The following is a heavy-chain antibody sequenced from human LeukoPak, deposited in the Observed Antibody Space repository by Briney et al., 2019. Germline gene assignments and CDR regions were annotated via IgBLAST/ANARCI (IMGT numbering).Heavy chain of an antibody. CDR2: IYYSGST. CDR1: GGSISSYY. J-gene: IGHJ4*02. D-gene: IGHD3-10*01. CDR3: ARGGSGRFPSTC. Sequence: PSETLSLTCTVSGGSISSYYWTWIRQPPGKGLEWIGDIYYSGSTNYNPSLKSRVTISVDTSKNQFSLKLSSVTAADTAVYYCARGGSGRFPSTCWGQGTLVTVSS. V-gene: IGHV4-59*01.